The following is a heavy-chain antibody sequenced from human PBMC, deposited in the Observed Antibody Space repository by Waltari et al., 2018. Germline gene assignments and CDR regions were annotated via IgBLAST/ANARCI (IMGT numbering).Heavy chain of an antibody. V-gene: IGHV4-34*01. D-gene: IGHD3-10*01. CDR1: GGSFSGYY. CDR2: INHSGST. Sequence: QVQLQQWGAGLLKPSETLSLTCAVYGGSFSGYYWTWIRQPPGKGREWIGEINHSGSTNYNPSLKSRVTISVDTSKNQFSLKLSSVTAADTAVYYCARAMYYYGSGSPSYYYGMDVWGQGTTVTVSS. J-gene: IGHJ6*02. CDR3: ARAMYYYGSGSPSYYYGMDV.